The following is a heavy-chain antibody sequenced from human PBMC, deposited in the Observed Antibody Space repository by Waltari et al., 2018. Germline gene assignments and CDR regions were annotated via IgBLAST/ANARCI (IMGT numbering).Heavy chain of an antibody. CDR3: AREQQLVLAYYYYGMDV. CDR2: ISTNTGNP. V-gene: IGHV7-4-1*02. D-gene: IGHD6-13*01. CDR1: GYTFTSYD. J-gene: IGHJ6*02. Sequence: QVQLVQSGSELKKPGASVKVSCKASGYTFTSYDMNWVRQAPGQGLEWMGWISTNTGNPTYAQGFTGRFVFSLDTSVSTAYLQISSLKAEDTAVYYCAREQQLVLAYYYYGMDVWGQGTTVTVSS.